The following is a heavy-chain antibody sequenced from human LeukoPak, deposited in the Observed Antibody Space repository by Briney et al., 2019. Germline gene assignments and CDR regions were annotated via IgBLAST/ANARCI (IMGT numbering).Heavy chain of an antibody. CDR2: ISPSGSTI. CDR3: ARCTGSYSYYFDY. V-gene: IGHV3-11*04. D-gene: IGHD1-26*01. J-gene: IGHJ4*02. CDR1: GFIFSDYY. Sequence: GGSLRLSCAASGFIFSDYYMTWIRQAPGKGLEWVSYISPSGSTIFYADSVKGRFIISRDNSKKSLYLEVNSLRAEDTAVYFCARCTGSYSYYFDYWGQGSLVTVSS.